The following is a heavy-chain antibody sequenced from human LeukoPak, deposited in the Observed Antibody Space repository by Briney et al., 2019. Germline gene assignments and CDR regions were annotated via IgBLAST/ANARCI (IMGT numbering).Heavy chain of an antibody. CDR3: ASPSWDYQAPDHFDY. CDR1: GFTFSDYY. D-gene: IGHD2-2*01. Sequence: GGSLRLSCAASGFTFSDYYMSWIRQAPGKGLEWVSYISSSGSTIYYADSVKGRFTISRDNAKNSLYPQINSLRAEDTAVYYCASPSWDYQAPDHFDYWGQGTLVTVSS. J-gene: IGHJ4*02. V-gene: IGHV3-11*01. CDR2: ISSSGSTI.